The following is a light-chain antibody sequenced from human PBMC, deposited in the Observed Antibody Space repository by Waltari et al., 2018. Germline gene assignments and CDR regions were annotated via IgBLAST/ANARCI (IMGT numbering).Light chain of an antibody. CDR3: MQTTHWPRT. CDR1: QSLVHSDGKIY. Sequence: DVVMTQSPLFLPVTLGQPASISCKSSQSLVHSDGKIYLNWFQQRPGQSPRSLIYKISNRDSWVPDRFSGSGSGTDFTLKISRVEAEEVGVYYCMQTTHWPRTFGQGTKVEIK. J-gene: IGKJ1*01. CDR2: KIS. V-gene: IGKV2-30*02.